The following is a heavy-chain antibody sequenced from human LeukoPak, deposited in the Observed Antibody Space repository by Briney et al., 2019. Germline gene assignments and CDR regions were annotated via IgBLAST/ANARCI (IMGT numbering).Heavy chain of an antibody. J-gene: IGHJ4*02. CDR3: ARKIDSSGYFS. CDR1: GGSVSSGSYY. D-gene: IGHD3-22*01. V-gene: IGHV4-61*01. CDR2: IYHSGST. Sequence: RTSETLSLTCTVSGGSVSSGSYYWSWIRQPPGKGLEWIGYIYHSGSTSYNPSLKSRVSMSLDTTKNQFSLKLSSVTAVDTAVYYCARKIDSSGYFSWGQGILVTVSS.